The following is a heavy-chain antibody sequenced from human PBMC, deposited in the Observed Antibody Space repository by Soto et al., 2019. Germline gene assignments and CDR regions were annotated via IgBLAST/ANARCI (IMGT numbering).Heavy chain of an antibody. J-gene: IGHJ4*02. CDR2: IWYDGSNK. CDR1: GFTFSSYG. V-gene: IGHV3-33*06. D-gene: IGHD3-22*01. CDR3: AKNYYDSSGYPRFDY. Sequence: GGSLRLSCAASGFTFSSYGMHWVRQAPGKGLEWVAVIWYDGSNKYYADSVKGRFTISRDNSKNTLYLQMNSLRAEDTAVYYCAKNYYDSSGYPRFDYWGQGTLVTVSS.